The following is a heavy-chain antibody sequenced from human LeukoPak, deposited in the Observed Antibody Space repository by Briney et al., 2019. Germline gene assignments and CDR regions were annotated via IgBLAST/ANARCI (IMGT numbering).Heavy chain of an antibody. Sequence: GGSLRLSCAASGLIVSSNYMSWVRQAPGRGLEWVSITYRDGNTNYADSVKGRFTISRDTSKNTLSLQMNSLRAEDTAVYYCACSGPYSNGGVMTDYWGQGTLVTVSS. CDR2: TYRDGNT. V-gene: IGHV3-66*01. CDR1: GLIVSSNY. D-gene: IGHD6-19*01. CDR3: ACSGPYSNGGVMTDY. J-gene: IGHJ4*02.